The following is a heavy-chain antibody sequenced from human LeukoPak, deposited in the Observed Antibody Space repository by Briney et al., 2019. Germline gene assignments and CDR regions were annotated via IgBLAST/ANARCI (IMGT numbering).Heavy chain of an antibody. V-gene: IGHV1-18*01. CDR1: GYTFTSYG. J-gene: IGHJ5*02. CDR2: ISAYNGNT. Sequence: ASVTVSCKASGYTFTSYGISWVRQAPGQELEWMGWISAYNGNTNYAQKLQGRVTMTTDTSTSTAYMELRSLRSDDTAVYYCARATYYYDSSGYYGWFDPWGQGTLVTVSS. D-gene: IGHD3-22*01. CDR3: ARATYYYDSSGYYGWFDP.